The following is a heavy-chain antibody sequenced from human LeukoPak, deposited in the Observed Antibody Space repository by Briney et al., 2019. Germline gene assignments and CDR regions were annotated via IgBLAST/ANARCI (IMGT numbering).Heavy chain of an antibody. V-gene: IGHV4-59*08. CDR3: ARGFRGPNFDY. J-gene: IGHJ4*02. D-gene: IGHD3-3*01. CDR2: IYYSGST. Sequence: SETLSLTCTVSGGSISSYYWSWIRQPPGKGLEWIGYIYYSGSTNYNPSLKSRVTISVDTSKNQFSLKLSSVTAADTAVYYCARGFRGPNFDYWGQGILVTVSS. CDR1: GGSISSYY.